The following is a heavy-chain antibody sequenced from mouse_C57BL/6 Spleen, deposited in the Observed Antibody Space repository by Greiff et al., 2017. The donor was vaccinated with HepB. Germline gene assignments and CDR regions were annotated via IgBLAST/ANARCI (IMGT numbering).Heavy chain of an antibody. CDR2: IDPETGGT. Sequence: QVQLKQSGAELVRPGASVTLSCKASGYTFTDYEMHWVKQTPVHGLEWIGAIDPETGGTAYNQKFKGKAILTADKSSSTAYMELRSLTSEDSAVYYCTREGIYGSWFDYWGQGTTLTVSS. CDR1: GYTFTDYE. CDR3: TREGIYGSWFDY. D-gene: IGHD1-1*01. V-gene: IGHV1-15*01. J-gene: IGHJ2*01.